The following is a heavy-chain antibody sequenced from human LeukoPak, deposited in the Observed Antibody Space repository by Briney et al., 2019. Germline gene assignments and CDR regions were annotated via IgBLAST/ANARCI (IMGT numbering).Heavy chain of an antibody. J-gene: IGHJ4*02. D-gene: IGHD2-2*01. CDR1: GYTFTSYG. V-gene: IGHV1-18*01. CDR2: ISAYNGNT. Sequence: ASVKVSCKASGYTFTSYGISWVRQAPGQGLEWMGWISAYNGNTNYAQKLQGRVTMTTDTSTSTAYMELRSLRSDDTAVYYCARGAQLLGSEGEGLFDYWGQGTLVTVSS. CDR3: ARGAQLLGSEGEGLFDY.